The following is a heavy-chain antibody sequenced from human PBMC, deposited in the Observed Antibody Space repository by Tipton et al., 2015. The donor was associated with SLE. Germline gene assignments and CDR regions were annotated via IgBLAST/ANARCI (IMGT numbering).Heavy chain of an antibody. CDR1: GGTIRNDGYY. Sequence: TLSLTCTVSGGTIRNDGYYWSWIRQHPGKGLECIGNVYYSGSAYYNPSLKSRVSISVDTSKIHFSLRLTSVTAADTAVYYCARFYYDASGYQAVDYWGQGILVTVSS. D-gene: IGHD3-22*01. CDR3: ARFYYDASGYQAVDY. CDR2: VYYSGSA. J-gene: IGHJ4*02. V-gene: IGHV4-31*03.